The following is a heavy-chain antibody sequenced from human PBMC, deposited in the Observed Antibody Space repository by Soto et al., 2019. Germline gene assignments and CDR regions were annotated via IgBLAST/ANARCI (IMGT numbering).Heavy chain of an antibody. V-gene: IGHV3-30*18. CDR1: GFTFSSYG. J-gene: IGHJ3*02. Sequence: QVQLVESGGGVVQPGRSLRLSCAASGFTFSSYGMHWVRQAPGKGLEWVAVISYDGSNKYYADSVKGRFTISRDNSKNTLYLQMNSLRAEDTAVYYCAKRGGGGDYSLRDAFDIWGQGTMVTVSS. CDR2: ISYDGSNK. D-gene: IGHD4-17*01. CDR3: AKRGGGGDYSLRDAFDI.